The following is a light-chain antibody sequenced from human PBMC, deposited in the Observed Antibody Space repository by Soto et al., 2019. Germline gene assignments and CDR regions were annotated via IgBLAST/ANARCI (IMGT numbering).Light chain of an antibody. CDR1: QSVSSSY. CDR2: DAS. CDR3: QQYGSSPRM. V-gene: IGKV3-20*01. Sequence: IVLTQSPGTLSLSPGERATLSCRASQSVSSSYLAWYQQTPGPAPRLLIFDASSRATGIPDRFSGSGSGTDFTLTSSRLAHEDFAIYYCQQYGSSPRMFGQGTKVEIK. J-gene: IGKJ1*01.